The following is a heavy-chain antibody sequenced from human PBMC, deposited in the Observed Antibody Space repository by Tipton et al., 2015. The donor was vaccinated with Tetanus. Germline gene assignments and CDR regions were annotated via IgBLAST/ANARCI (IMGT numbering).Heavy chain of an antibody. D-gene: IGHD6-6*01. J-gene: IGHJ5*02. Sequence: TLSLTCSVSGASISSGGYFWNWIRHRPGKGLEWIGYIYYSGSTFYNPSLKSRVTMSVDTSKNQISLNLSSVTAADTAVYYCARDQGGGRVVRLNWFDPWGQGALVTVSS. CDR1: GASISSGGYF. CDR2: IYYSGST. V-gene: IGHV4-31*03. CDR3: ARDQGGGRVVRLNWFDP.